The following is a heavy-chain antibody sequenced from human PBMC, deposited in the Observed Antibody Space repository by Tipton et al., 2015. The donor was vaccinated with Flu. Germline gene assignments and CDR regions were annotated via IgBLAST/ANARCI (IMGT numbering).Heavy chain of an antibody. CDR3: ARVPDSSWYFDL. J-gene: IGHJ2*01. Sequence: TLSLTCSVSGDSIGSPYYWGWIRQPPGKGLEWIGNIHKTGYTYYNPSLTSRVTISVDTSKNQFSLRLNSVVATDTAVYYCARVPDSSWYFDLWGRGTLVTVSS. V-gene: IGHV4-38-2*01. CDR1: GDSIGSPYY. CDR2: IHKTGYT. D-gene: IGHD5-18*01.